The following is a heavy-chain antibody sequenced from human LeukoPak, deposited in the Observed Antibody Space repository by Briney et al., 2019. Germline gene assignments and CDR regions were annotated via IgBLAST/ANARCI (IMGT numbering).Heavy chain of an antibody. CDR1: GFTFSSYN. Sequence: GGSLRLSCVASGFTFSSYNMNWVRQAPGKGLEWVSSISSSSSYIYYADSVKGRFTISRDNAKNSLYLQMNSLRAEDTAIYYCVRDRGTYRPIDYWGQGTLVTVSS. V-gene: IGHV3-21*04. J-gene: IGHJ4*02. CDR2: ISSSSSYI. CDR3: VRDRGTYRPIDY. D-gene: IGHD1-26*01.